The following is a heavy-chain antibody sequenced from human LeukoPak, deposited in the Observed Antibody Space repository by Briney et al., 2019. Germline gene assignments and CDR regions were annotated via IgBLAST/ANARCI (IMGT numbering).Heavy chain of an antibody. CDR1: GFTFSSYS. CDR2: ISYHGSNK. Sequence: GRSLRLFCAASGFTFSSYSMHWVRQAPGKGLEWLTLISYHGSNKEYTDSVKGRFTISRDNSKNTLFLQMNSLRTEDTAIYFCARSPERLGQGYLDSWGQGTLVTVSS. V-gene: IGHV3-30*04. D-gene: IGHD3/OR15-3a*01. J-gene: IGHJ4*02. CDR3: ARSPERLGQGYLDS.